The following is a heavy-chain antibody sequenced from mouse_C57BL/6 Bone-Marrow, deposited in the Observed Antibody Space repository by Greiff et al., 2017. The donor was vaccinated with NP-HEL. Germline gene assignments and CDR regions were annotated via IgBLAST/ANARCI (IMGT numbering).Heavy chain of an antibody. V-gene: IGHV3-6*01. J-gene: IGHJ4*01. Sequence: EVHLVESGPGLVKPSQSLSLTCSVTGYSITSGYYWNWIRQFPGNKLEWMGYISYDGSNNYNPSLKNRISITRDTSKNQFFLKLNSVTTEDTATYYCARVITTVVARGAMDYWGQGTSVTVSS. CDR1: GYSITSGYY. CDR3: ARVITTVVARGAMDY. CDR2: ISYDGSN. D-gene: IGHD1-1*01.